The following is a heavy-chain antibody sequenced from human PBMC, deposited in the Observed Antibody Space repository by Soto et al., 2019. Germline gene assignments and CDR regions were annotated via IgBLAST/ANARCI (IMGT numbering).Heavy chain of an antibody. V-gene: IGHV1-18*01. CDR3: ARDSYYYDSSGYYSLGIGFGY. CDR1: GYTFTSYG. CDR2: ISAYNGNT. J-gene: IGHJ4*02. D-gene: IGHD3-22*01. Sequence: QVQLVQSGAEVKKPGASVKVSCKASGYTFTSYGISWVRQAPGQGLEWMGWISAYNGNTNYAQKLQGRVTMTTDTSTSTAYMELRSLRSDDTAVYYCARDSYYYDSSGYYSLGIGFGYWGQGTLVTVSS.